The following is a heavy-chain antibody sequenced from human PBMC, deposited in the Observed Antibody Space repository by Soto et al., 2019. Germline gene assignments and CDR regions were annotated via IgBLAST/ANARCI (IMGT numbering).Heavy chain of an antibody. Sequence: SVKVSCKASGGTFSSYAISWVRQAPGQGLEWMGGIIPIFGTANYAQKFQGRVTITADESTSTAYMELSSLGSEDTAVYYCARDRGSGWLYYYYGMDVWGQGTTVTVSS. J-gene: IGHJ6*02. CDR2: IIPIFGTA. CDR3: ARDRGSGWLYYYYGMDV. CDR1: GGTFSSYA. D-gene: IGHD6-19*01. V-gene: IGHV1-69*13.